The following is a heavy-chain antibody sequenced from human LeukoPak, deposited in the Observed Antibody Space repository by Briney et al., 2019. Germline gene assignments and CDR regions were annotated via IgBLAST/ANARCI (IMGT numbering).Heavy chain of an antibody. CDR3: ARVGSYGSGSYYPLKHFDY. CDR2: IYYSGST. V-gene: IGHV4-59*01. CDR1: GGSIDSYY. J-gene: IGHJ4*02. D-gene: IGHD3-10*01. Sequence: SETLSLTCTVSGGSIDSYYWSWIRQPPGKGLEWIGYIYYSGSTNYNPSLKSRVTISVDTSKNQFSLKLSSVTAADTAVYYCARVGSYGSGSYYPLKHFDYWGQGTLVTVSS.